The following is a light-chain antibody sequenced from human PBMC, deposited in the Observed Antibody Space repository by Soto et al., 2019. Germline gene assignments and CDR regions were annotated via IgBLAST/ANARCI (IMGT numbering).Light chain of an antibody. CDR1: SRHSFYD. Sequence: QLVLTQPSYASASLGSSVSLTCTLSSRHSFYDIAWHQQRPGTAPRYLMKVEGSGNYDKGSGIPERFSGSSSGADRYLTISNLRSEDEGDFYCECWDTNTRVFGGGTKVTVL. J-gene: IGLJ3*02. CDR2: VEGSGNY. CDR3: ECWDTNTRV. V-gene: IGLV4-60*03.